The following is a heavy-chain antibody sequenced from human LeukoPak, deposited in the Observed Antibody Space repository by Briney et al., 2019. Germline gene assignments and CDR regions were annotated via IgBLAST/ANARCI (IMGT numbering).Heavy chain of an antibody. J-gene: IGHJ4*02. CDR1: SVTTSIAY. CDR3: AGGTSHFET. V-gene: IGHV3-7*05. Sequence: PGGSLRLSCAAASVTTSIAYMSFRRQPPGKGLEWVAKINQDGSEKYYVDSVKGRFTISRDNAKNSLYLQMNSLRAEDTAVYYCAGGTSHFETWGQGTLVTVSS. CDR2: INQDGSEK.